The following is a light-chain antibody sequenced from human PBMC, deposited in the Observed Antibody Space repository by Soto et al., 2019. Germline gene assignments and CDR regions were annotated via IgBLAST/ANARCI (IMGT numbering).Light chain of an antibody. CDR2: DAS. CDR1: QGISTW. CDR3: QKYSSYSRT. V-gene: IGKV1-5*01. J-gene: IGKJ1*01. Sequence: IQITQSPYTLSASVGDSVTITCRASQGISTWLAWYQQKPGTAPKILIYDASSLESGVPYRLSGSGSGTELNLTISSLQPDDYATYYCQKYSSYSRTFGQGTKVDIK.